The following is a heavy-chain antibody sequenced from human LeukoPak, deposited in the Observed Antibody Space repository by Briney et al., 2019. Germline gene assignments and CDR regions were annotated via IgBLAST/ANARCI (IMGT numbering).Heavy chain of an antibody. CDR1: GGSISSYY. CDR3: ARAGTFYDILTGYYF. D-gene: IGHD3-9*01. V-gene: IGHV4-59*01. CDR2: INYSGST. J-gene: IGHJ4*02. Sequence: PSETLFLTCTVSGGSISSYYWSWIRQPPGKGLEWIGHINYSGSTNYNPSLKSRLTISLDTSKNQFSLKLTSVTAADTALYYCARAGTFYDILTGYYFWGQGTLVTVSS.